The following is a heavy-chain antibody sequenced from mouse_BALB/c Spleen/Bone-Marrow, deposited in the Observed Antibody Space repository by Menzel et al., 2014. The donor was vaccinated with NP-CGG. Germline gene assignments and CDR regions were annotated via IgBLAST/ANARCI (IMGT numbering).Heavy chain of an antibody. CDR2: IWSGGST. D-gene: IGHD2-10*01. J-gene: IGHJ3*01. Sequence: VQLQQSGPDLVQPSQRLSITCTVSGFSLTSYGVHWVRQSPGKGLEWLGVIWSGGSTDYNAAFISRLSISKDNSKSQDFLKMSRLQADDTAIYYCARNTYYGNPFAYCGQGTPVTVSA. CDR1: GFSLTSYG. CDR3: ARNTYYGNPFAY. V-gene: IGHV2-2*01.